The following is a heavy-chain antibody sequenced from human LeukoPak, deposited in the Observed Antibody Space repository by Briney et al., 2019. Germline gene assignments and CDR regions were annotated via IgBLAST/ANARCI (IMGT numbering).Heavy chain of an antibody. CDR3: TRVVHGYLGRYGMDV. Sequence: GGSLRLSCAASGFTFSTYDMHWVRQPPGKGLEWVSAIDTGGYPYYPASVKGRFTISRENAKNSVYLHVNSLRAGDTAVYYCTRVVHGYLGRYGMDVWGQGTTVSVSS. CDR1: GFTFSTYD. V-gene: IGHV3-13*04. D-gene: IGHD5-18*01. CDR2: IDTGGYP. J-gene: IGHJ6*02.